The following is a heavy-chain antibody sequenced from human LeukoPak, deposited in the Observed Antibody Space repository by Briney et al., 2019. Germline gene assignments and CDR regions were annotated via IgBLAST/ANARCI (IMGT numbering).Heavy chain of an antibody. CDR2: IYYSGST. Sequence: SETLSLTCTVSGDSISSSSYYWGWIRQPPGKGLEWIGSIYYSGSTYYNPSLKSRVTISVDTSKNQFSLKLSSVTAADTAVYYCARHAKWGVLLLTNWFDPWGQGTLVTVSS. CDR3: ARHAKWGVLLLTNWFDP. J-gene: IGHJ5*02. V-gene: IGHV4-39*01. D-gene: IGHD3-10*01. CDR1: GDSISSSSYY.